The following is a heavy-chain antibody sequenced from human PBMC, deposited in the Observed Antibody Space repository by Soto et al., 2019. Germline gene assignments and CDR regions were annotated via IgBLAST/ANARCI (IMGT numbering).Heavy chain of an antibody. CDR2: IIPILGIA. Sequence: ASVKVSCKASGGTFSSYTISWVRQAPGQGLEWMGRIIPILGIANYAQKFQGRVTITADKSTSTAYMELSSLRSEDTAVYYCARGVRGYSAYVPGYWGHGTLVTVSS. D-gene: IGHD5-12*01. J-gene: IGHJ4*01. CDR1: GGTFSSYT. V-gene: IGHV1-69*02. CDR3: ARGVRGYSAYVPGY.